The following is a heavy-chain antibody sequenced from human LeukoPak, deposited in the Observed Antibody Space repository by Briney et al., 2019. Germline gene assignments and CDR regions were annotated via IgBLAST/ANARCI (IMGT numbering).Heavy chain of an antibody. CDR3: ARGGTYYDFWSYYYGMDV. V-gene: IGHV3-30-3*01. CDR2: ISYDGSNK. J-gene: IGHJ6*02. D-gene: IGHD3-3*01. Sequence: PGGSLRLSCAASGFTFSSYAMHWVRQAPGKGLEWVAVISYDGSNKYYADSAKGRFTISRDNSKNTLYLQMNSLRAEDTAVYYCARGGTYYDFWSYYYGMDVWGQGTTVTVSS. CDR1: GFTFSSYA.